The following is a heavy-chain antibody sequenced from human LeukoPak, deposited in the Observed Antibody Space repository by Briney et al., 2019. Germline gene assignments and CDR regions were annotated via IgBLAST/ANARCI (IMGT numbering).Heavy chain of an antibody. CDR3: ARDRENCSGGSCYSYAFDI. D-gene: IGHD2-15*01. J-gene: IGHJ3*02. CDR1: GFTFSDYY. Sequence: GGSLRLSCAASGFTFSDYYMSWIRQAPGKGLEWVSYISSSGSTIYYADSVKGRFTISSDNAKNSLYLQMNSLRAEDTAVYYCARDRENCSGGSCYSYAFDIWGQGTMVTVSS. V-gene: IGHV3-11*04. CDR2: ISSSGSTI.